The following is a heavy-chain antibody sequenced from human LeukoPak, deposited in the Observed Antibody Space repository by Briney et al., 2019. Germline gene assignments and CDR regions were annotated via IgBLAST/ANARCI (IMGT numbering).Heavy chain of an antibody. CDR3: ARLSGYRSGHYYSDY. D-gene: IGHD3-22*01. J-gene: IGHJ4*02. V-gene: IGHV4-34*01. Sequence: SETLSLTCAVYGGFFSGYYWSWIRQPPGKGLEWIGEINHSGNTNYNPSLKSRVTISVDTSKNQFSLKLSSVTAADTAVYYCARLSGYRSGHYYSDYWGQGTLVTVSS. CDR2: INHSGNT. CDR1: GGFFSGYY.